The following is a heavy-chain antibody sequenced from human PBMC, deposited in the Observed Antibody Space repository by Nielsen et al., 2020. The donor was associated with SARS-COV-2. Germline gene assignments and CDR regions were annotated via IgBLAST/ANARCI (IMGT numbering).Heavy chain of an antibody. V-gene: IGHV1-8*01. Sequence: ASVKVSCKASGYTFTSYDINWVRQATGQGLEWMGWMNPNSGNTGYAQKFQGRVTMTRNTSISTAYVELSSLRSEDTAVYYCARAIAPTRIVATRKYYFDYWGQGTLVTVSS. CDR1: GYTFTSYD. CDR3: ARAIAPTRIVATRKYYFDY. CDR2: MNPNSGNT. D-gene: IGHD5-12*01. J-gene: IGHJ4*02.